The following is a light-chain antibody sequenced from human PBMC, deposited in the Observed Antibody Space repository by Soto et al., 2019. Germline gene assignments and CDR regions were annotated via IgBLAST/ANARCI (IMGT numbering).Light chain of an antibody. Sequence: EIVLTQSPATLSLSPGERATLSCRASQSVFSSLAWYQQKPGQAPRLLIYGASSRATGIPDRFSGSGSGTDFTLTISRLQPEDFEVYYCQQYGSSPRTFGQGTKVDIK. CDR3: QQYGSSPRT. CDR1: QSVFSS. V-gene: IGKV3-20*01. J-gene: IGKJ1*01. CDR2: GAS.